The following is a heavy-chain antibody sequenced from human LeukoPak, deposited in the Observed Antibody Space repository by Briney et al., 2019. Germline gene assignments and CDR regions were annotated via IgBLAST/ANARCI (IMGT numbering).Heavy chain of an antibody. CDR2: SYTSGST. CDR1: GGSITSGTYY. CDR3: ARETSQKGAHYMDV. V-gene: IGHV4-61*02. J-gene: IGHJ6*03. Sequence: SETLSLTCTVSGGSITSGTYYCSWIRQPAGKGLEWIGGSYTSGSTNYNPSLKSRVTISVHTSKNHFSLKLSSVTAADTAVYYCARETSQKGAHYMDVWGKGTTVTISS. D-gene: IGHD3-16*01.